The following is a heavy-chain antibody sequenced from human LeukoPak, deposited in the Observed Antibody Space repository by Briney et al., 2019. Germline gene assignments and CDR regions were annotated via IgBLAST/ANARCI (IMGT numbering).Heavy chain of an antibody. CDR3: AKELEDTDMSDDAFDI. Sequence: GGSLRLSCAASGFTFSSYAMTWVRQAPGKGLEWVSSITGGGYSTYYADSVKGRFTISRDNSGNTLFLHMDSLRAEDTAVYYCAKELEDTDMSDDAFDIWGQGTMVTVSS. V-gene: IGHV3-23*01. D-gene: IGHD5-18*01. CDR1: GFTFSSYA. J-gene: IGHJ3*02. CDR2: ITGGGYST.